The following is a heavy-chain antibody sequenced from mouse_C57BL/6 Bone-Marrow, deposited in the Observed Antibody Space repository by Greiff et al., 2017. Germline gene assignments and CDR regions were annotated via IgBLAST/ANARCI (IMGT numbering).Heavy chain of an antibody. V-gene: IGHV1-64*01. CDR2: IHPNSGST. Sequence: QVQLQQPGAELVKPGASVKLSCKASGYTFTSYWMHWVKPRPGQGLEWIGMIHPNSGSTNYNEKFKSKATLTVDKSSSPASMQLSSLTSADSAVYYCARDDGYYELAYWGQGTLGTVSA. CDR3: ARDDGYYELAY. CDR1: GYTFTSYW. D-gene: IGHD2-3*01. J-gene: IGHJ3*01.